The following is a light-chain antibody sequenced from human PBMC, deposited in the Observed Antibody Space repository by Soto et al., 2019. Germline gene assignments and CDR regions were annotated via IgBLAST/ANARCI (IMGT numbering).Light chain of an antibody. CDR2: EVS. J-gene: IGLJ2*01. Sequence: QSALTQPPSESGYPGQSVTISCTGTSSDVGGYNYVSWYQQHPGKAPKLMIYEVSKRPSGVPDRFSGSKSGNTASLTVSGLQAEDEADYYCSSYAGSNNFVFGGGTKLTVL. CDR3: SSYAGSNNFV. V-gene: IGLV2-8*01. CDR1: SSDVGGYNY.